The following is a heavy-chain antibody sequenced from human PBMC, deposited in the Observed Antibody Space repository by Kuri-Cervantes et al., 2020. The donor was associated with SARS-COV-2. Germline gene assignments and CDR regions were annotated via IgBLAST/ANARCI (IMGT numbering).Heavy chain of an antibody. Sequence: GGSLRLSCAASGFTFSSYGMHWVRQAPGKGLEWVAVISYDGSNKYYADSVKGRFTISRDNSKNTLYLQMNSLRAEDTAVYYCAKDRDYYDSSGSSFDYWGQGTLVTGSS. CDR1: GFTFSSYG. CDR3: AKDRDYYDSSGSSFDY. J-gene: IGHJ4*02. CDR2: ISYDGSNK. D-gene: IGHD3-22*01. V-gene: IGHV3-30*18.